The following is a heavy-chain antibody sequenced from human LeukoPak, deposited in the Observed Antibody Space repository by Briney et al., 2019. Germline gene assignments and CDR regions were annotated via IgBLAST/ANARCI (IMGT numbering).Heavy chain of an antibody. CDR3: ARGATRYKKFPH. D-gene: IGHD2-15*01. Sequence: GGSLRLSCAASGFDFSGYWMHWVRQAPDEGLVWVSRISGDGSTTDYADSVKGRFTISRDSAKSTLYLHMNSLRAEDTAIYYCARGATRYKKFPHWGQGTLVTVSS. J-gene: IGHJ1*01. CDR1: GFDFSGYW. CDR2: ISGDGSTT. V-gene: IGHV3-74*01.